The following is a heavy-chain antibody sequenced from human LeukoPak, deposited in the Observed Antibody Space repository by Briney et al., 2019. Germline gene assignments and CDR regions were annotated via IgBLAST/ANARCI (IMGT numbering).Heavy chain of an antibody. D-gene: IGHD3-16*01. CDR1: GYIFTTYN. V-gene: IGHV1-8*03. CDR2: MNPNSGDA. J-gene: IGHJ3*02. CDR3: AQDRGSLVAFDI. Sequence: ASVKVSCKASGYIFTTYNINWVRQATGQGLDWVGWMNPNSGDAGYAQQFQGRVTSTRDTYISTAYMELSSLTFEDTAVYYCAQDRGSLVAFDIWGQGTVVTVSS.